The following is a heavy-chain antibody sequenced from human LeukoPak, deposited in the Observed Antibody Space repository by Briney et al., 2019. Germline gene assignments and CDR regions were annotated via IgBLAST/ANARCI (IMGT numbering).Heavy chain of an antibody. CDR3: ARGHPGLLRFLEWSQNWFDP. D-gene: IGHD3-3*01. J-gene: IGHJ5*02. CDR1: GGTFSSYD. CDR2: IIPIFGTA. V-gene: IGHV1-69*13. Sequence: ASVKVSCKASGGTFSSYDISWVRRAPGQGLEWMGGIIPIFGTANYAQKFQGRVTITADESTSTAYMELSSLRSEDTAVYYCARGHPGLLRFLEWSQNWFDPWGQGTLVTVSS.